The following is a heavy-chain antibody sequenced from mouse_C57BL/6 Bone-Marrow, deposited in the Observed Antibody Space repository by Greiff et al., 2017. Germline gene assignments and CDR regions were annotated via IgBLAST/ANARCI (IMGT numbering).Heavy chain of an antibody. CDR3: ARYRVPVCDY. V-gene: IGHV7-3*01. CDR1: GFTFTDYY. CDR2: IRNKANGYTT. J-gene: IGHJ2*01. Sequence: EVTLVESGGGLVQPGGSLSLSCAASGFTFTDYYMSWVRQPPGKALEWLGFIRNKANGYTTEYSASVKGRFTISRDNSQSILYLQMNALRAEDSATYYCARYRVPVCDYWGQGTTLTVAS.